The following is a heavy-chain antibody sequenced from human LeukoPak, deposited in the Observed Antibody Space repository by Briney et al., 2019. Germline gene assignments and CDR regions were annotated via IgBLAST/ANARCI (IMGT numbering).Heavy chain of an antibody. D-gene: IGHD5-18*01. CDR1: GFTFSSYG. CDR2: IWYDGSNK. CDR3: AKEGGYSYGYSDY. Sequence: GGSLRLSCAASGFTFSSYGMHWVRQAPGKGLEWVAVIWYDGSNKYYADSVKGRFTISRDNSKNTLYLQMNSLRAEDTAVYYCAKEGGYSYGYSDYWGQGTLVTVSS. V-gene: IGHV3-33*06. J-gene: IGHJ4*02.